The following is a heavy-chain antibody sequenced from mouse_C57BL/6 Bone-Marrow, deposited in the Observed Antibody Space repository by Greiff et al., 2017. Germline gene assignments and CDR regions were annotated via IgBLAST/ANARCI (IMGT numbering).Heavy chain of an antibody. J-gene: IGHJ4*01. CDR2: INPGSGGT. V-gene: IGHV1-54*01. CDR1: GYAFTNYL. D-gene: IGHD2-5*01. CDR3: ARGAPTIVRSYYAMDY. Sequence: QVQLQQSGAELVRPGTSVKVSCKASGYAFTNYLIEWVKQRPGQGLEWIGVINPGSGGTNYNEKFKGKATLTADKSSSTAYMQLSSLTSEDSAVYFCARGAPTIVRSYYAMDYWGQGTSVTVSS.